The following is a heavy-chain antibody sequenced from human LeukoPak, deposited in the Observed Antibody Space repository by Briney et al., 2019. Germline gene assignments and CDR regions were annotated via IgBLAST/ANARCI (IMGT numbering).Heavy chain of an antibody. CDR3: ARALMVSYYGMDV. J-gene: IGHJ6*04. CDR2: IWYDGSNK. CDR1: GFTFSSYG. D-gene: IGHD3-10*01. Sequence: PGRSLRLSCAASGFTFSSYGMHWGRPAPGKGLEWVAVIWYDGSNKYYADSVKGRFTISRDNSKNTLYLQMNSLRAEDTAVYYCARALMVSYYGMDVWGKGTTVTVSS. V-gene: IGHV3-33*01.